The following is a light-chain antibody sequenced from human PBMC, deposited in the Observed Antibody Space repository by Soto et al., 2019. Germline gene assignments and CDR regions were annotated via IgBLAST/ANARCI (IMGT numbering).Light chain of an antibody. Sequence: DIQMTQSPSSVSASVGDRVTVTCRASQGISTWLAWYQQKPGRAPNLLIYAASSLQSGVPSRFSGSGSGTDFTLTNSSLQPEDSATYYCQQAYSFPWTFGQGTKVEIK. CDR1: QGISTW. V-gene: IGKV1-12*01. J-gene: IGKJ1*01. CDR2: AAS. CDR3: QQAYSFPWT.